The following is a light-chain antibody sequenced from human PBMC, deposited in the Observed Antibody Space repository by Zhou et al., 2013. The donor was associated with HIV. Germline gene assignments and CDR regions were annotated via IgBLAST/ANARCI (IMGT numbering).Light chain of an antibody. V-gene: IGKV3-15*01. J-gene: IGKJ2*01. CDR2: DAS. Sequence: EVVLTQSPGTLSGSPGERATLSCRASQSVYRKLAWYQQKPGQAPRLLIFDASTRATGIPDRFSGSGSGTDFTLTTSSLQSEDAAVYYCQQYNDWPLYTFGQGTKLELK. CDR1: QSVYRK. CDR3: QQYNDWPLYT.